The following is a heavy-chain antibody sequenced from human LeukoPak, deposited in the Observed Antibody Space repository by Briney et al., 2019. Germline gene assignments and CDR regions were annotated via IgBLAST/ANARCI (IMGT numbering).Heavy chain of an antibody. CDR1: GYSFTSYW. J-gene: IGHJ4*02. CDR2: IDPSDSYT. CDR3: AGHVGAYYYDSSGSELDY. V-gene: IGHV5-10-1*01. D-gene: IGHD3-22*01. Sequence: GESLKISCKGSGYSFTSYWISWVRQMPGKGLEWMGRIDPSDSYTNYSPSFQGHVAISADKSISTAYLQWSSLRASNTAMYYCAGHVGAYYYDSSGSELDYWGQGTLVTVSS.